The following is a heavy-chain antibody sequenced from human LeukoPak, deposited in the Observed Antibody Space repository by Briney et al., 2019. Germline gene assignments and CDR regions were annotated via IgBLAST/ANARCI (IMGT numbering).Heavy chain of an antibody. CDR1: GYTFTSYG. Sequence: ASVKVSCKASGYTFTSYGISWVRQAPGQGLEWTGWISAYNGNTNYAQKLQGRVTMTTDTSTSTAYMELRSLRSDDTAVYYCARGRWFGELLDWFDPWGQGTLVTVSS. CDR2: ISAYNGNT. D-gene: IGHD3-10*01. J-gene: IGHJ5*02. V-gene: IGHV1-18*01. CDR3: ARGRWFGELLDWFDP.